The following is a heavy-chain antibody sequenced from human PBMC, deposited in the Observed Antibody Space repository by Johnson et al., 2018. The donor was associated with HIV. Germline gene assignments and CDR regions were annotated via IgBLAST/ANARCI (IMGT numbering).Heavy chain of an antibody. CDR2: IRYDGDIT. D-gene: IGHD3-22*01. CDR3: AKGHSSGYPKDAFDI. CDR1: GFTFSNYG. Sequence: QVQLVESGGGVIQPGGYLRLSCAASGFTFSNYGMHWVRQAPGKGLEWVAFIRYDGDITYYVDSVKGRFTISRDNSKNTLYLQMNSLRTEDTAMFYCAKGHSSGYPKDAFDIWGQGTIVTVSS. J-gene: IGHJ3*02. V-gene: IGHV3-30*02.